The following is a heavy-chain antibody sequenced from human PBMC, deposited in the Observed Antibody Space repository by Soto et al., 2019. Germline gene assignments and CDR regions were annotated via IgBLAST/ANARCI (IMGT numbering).Heavy chain of an antibody. V-gene: IGHV1-69*12. D-gene: IGHD3-10*01. CDR2: IIPIFVTA. Sequence: QVQLVQSGAEVKKPGSSVKVSCKASGGTFSSYAISWVRQAPVQWLEWMGGIIPIFVTANYAQKCQGRVTITADESTRTAYMELSSLRSEDTAVYYCARDRRHRVGEFAYWGQGTLVTVSS. J-gene: IGHJ4*02. CDR1: GGTFSSYA. CDR3: ARDRRHRVGEFAY.